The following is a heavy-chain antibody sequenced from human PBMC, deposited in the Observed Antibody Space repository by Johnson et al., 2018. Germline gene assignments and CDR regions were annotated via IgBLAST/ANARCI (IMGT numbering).Heavy chain of an antibody. CDR2: INGDGSGT. Sequence: VQLQESGGGLVQPGGSLRLSCATSGFIFSSNWMHWVRQAPGGGLEWVSRINGDGSGTTYADSVEGRFTISRDNAKNTLFLQMNSLGVEDTAVYFCAREEGLAYPMDVWGQGTTVTVSS. J-gene: IGHJ6*02. CDR3: AREEGLAYPMDV. V-gene: IGHV3-74*01. CDR1: GFIFSSNW.